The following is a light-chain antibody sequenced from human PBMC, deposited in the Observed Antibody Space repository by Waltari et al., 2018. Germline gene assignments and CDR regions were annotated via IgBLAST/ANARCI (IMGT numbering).Light chain of an antibody. V-gene: IGKV3-20*01. Sequence: EIVLTPSPGTLSLSPGERAPLSCRASQSVSRALAWYQQNPGQDTRPIIYGASNRATGIPDRFSGSGSGTDFSLIISRLEPEDFAVYYCQHYVSLPVTFGQGTKVEIK. J-gene: IGKJ1*01. CDR3: QHYVSLPVT. CDR2: GAS. CDR1: QSVSRA.